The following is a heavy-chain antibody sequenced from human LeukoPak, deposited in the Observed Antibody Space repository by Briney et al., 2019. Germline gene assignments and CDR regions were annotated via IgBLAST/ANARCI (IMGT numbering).Heavy chain of an antibody. V-gene: IGHV1-2*02. Sequence: ASVKVSCKASGYTFTGYYMHWVQQAPGQGLEWMGWINPNSGGTNYAQKFQGRVTMTRDTSISTAYMELSRLRSDDTAVYYCARDLTPIAAAGTNYFDYWGQGTLVTVSS. J-gene: IGHJ4*02. D-gene: IGHD6-13*01. CDR1: GYTFTGYY. CDR3: ARDLTPIAAAGTNYFDY. CDR2: INPNSGGT.